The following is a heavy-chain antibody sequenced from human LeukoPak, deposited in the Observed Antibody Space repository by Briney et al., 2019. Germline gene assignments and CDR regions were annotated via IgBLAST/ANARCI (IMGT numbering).Heavy chain of an antibody. D-gene: IGHD3-22*01. J-gene: IGHJ3*02. Sequence: GGSLRLSCVASGFTFSASTMHWVRQAPGKGLEWVAVMSYDGFTKYYADSVKGRFTISRDNAKNSLYLQMNSLRAEDTAVYYCARDHHRRLYDSQARDTFDIWGQGTMVTVSS. CDR1: GFTFSAST. V-gene: IGHV3-30*04. CDR2: MSYDGFTK. CDR3: ARDHHRRLYDSQARDTFDI.